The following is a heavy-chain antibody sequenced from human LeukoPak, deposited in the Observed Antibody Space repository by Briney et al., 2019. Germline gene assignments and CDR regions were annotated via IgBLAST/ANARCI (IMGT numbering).Heavy chain of an antibody. CDR1: GLTFSTSP. CDR3: ARKGGGSGSYDYFDF. CDR2: ISEDGSYG. V-gene: IGHV3-30*04. J-gene: IGHJ4*02. D-gene: IGHD6-19*01. Sequence: GGSLRLSCAASGLTFSTSPMNWVRQAPGKGLEWVAVISEDGSYGYTADSVKGRFTISRDNSKNTLDLQMNSLRAEDTAVYYCARKGGGSGSYDYFDFWGQGSLVTVSS.